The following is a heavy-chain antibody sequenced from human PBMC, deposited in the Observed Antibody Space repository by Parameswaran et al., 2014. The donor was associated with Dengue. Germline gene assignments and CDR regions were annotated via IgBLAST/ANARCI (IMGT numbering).Heavy chain of an antibody. D-gene: IGHD2-21*01. Sequence: VRQMPGKGLEWVSYISSSGSTIYYADSVKGRFTISRDNAKNSLYLQMNSLRAEDTAVYYCAGPIPDAFDIWGQGTMVTVSS. CDR2: ISSSGSTI. V-gene: IGHV3-48*03. CDR3: AGPIPDAFDI. J-gene: IGHJ3*02.